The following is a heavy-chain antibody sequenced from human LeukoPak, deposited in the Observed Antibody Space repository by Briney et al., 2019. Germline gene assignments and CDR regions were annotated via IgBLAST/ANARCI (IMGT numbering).Heavy chain of an antibody. Sequence: GGSLRLSCAASGFTFSSYSMNWVRQAPGKGLEWVSSISSSSRYIYYADSVKGRFTISRDNAKNSLYLQMNSLRAEDTAVYYCARRRSSGDQPYGMDVWGQGTTVTVSS. J-gene: IGHJ6*02. D-gene: IGHD2-15*01. CDR2: ISSSSRYI. V-gene: IGHV3-21*01. CDR1: GFTFSSYS. CDR3: ARRRSSGDQPYGMDV.